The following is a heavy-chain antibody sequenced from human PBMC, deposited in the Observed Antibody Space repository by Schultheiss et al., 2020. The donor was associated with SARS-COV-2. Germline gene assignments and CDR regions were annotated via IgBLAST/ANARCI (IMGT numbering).Heavy chain of an antibody. V-gene: IGHV3-30*04. D-gene: IGHD2-15*01. CDR3: ARSDDVVVVAAINFDN. CDR1: GFIFSSYA. Sequence: GESLKISCAASGFIFSSYALHWVRQAPGRGLEWVAVISYDGSNEHFADSVKGRFTISRDNSKNTLYLQMNSLRAEDTAIYYCARSDDVVVVAAINFDNWGQGTLVTVSS. J-gene: IGHJ4*02. CDR2: ISYDGSNE.